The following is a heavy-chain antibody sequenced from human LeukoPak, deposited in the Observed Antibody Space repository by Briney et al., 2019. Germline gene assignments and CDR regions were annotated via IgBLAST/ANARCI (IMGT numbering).Heavy chain of an antibody. V-gene: IGHV4-34*01. J-gene: IGHJ4*02. D-gene: IGHD3-22*01. CDR1: GGSFSGYY. Sequence: PSETLSLTCAVYGGSFSGYYWSWIRQPPGKGLEWIGEINHSGSTNYNPSLKSRVTISVDTSKNQFSLKLSSVTAADTAVYYCARRGTPKTYYYDSSGYSRALDYWGRGTLVTVSS. CDR2: INHSGST. CDR3: ARRGTPKTYYYDSSGYSRALDY.